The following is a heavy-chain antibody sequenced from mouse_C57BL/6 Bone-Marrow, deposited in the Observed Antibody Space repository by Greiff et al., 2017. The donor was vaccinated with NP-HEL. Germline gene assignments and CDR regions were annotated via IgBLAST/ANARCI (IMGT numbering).Heavy chain of an antibody. D-gene: IGHD1-1*01. J-gene: IGHJ1*03. CDR2: IDPENGDT. CDR3: TPLVYYYGSSRYFDV. CDR1: GFNIKDDY. V-gene: IGHV14-4*01. Sequence: EVQLQQSGAELVRPGASVKLSCTASGFNIKDDYMPWVKQRPEQGLEWIGWIDPENGDTEYASKFQGKATITADTSSNTAYLQLSSLTSEDTAVYYCTPLVYYYGSSRYFDVWGTGTTVTVSS.